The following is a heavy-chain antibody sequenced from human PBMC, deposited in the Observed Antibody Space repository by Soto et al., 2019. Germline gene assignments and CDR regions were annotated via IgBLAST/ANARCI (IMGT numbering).Heavy chain of an antibody. CDR3: ATYWGAGNDAKGFHI. V-gene: IGHV4-59*06. J-gene: IGHJ4*02. CDR2: ISYSGST. CDR1: GGSISSNF. D-gene: IGHD6-13*01. Sequence: QVQLQESGPGLVKPSETLSLTCTVSGGSISSNFWSWIRQHPGKGLEWIGYISYSGSTYYNPSLKSRVIISIDTSKSHFSLRLSSVTAADTAVYYCATYWGAGNDAKGFHIWGQGTLVSVSS.